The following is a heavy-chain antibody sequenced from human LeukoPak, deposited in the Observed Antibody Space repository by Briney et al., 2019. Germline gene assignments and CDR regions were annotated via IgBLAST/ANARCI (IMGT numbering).Heavy chain of an antibody. CDR2: MSTSGNS. J-gene: IGHJ4*02. Sequence: SETLSLTCTVSGGSISGYYWSWIRQPAGKGLEWIGRMSTSGNSNYIPSLVSRVTMSVDTSKNQFSLNLSSVTAADTAVYYCARTSPRAATFDYWGQGTLATVSS. V-gene: IGHV4-4*07. D-gene: IGHD2-15*01. CDR1: GGSISGYY. CDR3: ARTSPRAATFDY.